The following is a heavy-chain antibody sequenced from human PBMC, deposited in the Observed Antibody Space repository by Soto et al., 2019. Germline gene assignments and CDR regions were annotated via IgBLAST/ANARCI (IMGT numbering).Heavy chain of an antibody. CDR3: ARDQIVVVPAAGKYYYYMDV. D-gene: IGHD2-2*01. CDR1: GFTFSSYG. Sequence: GGSLRLSCAASGFTFSSYGMHWVRQAPGKGLELVAVISYDGSNKYYADSVEGRFTISRDNSKNTLYLQMNSLRAEDTAVYYCARDQIVVVPAAGKYYYYMDVWGKGTTVTVSS. J-gene: IGHJ6*03. CDR2: ISYDGSNK. V-gene: IGHV3-30*03.